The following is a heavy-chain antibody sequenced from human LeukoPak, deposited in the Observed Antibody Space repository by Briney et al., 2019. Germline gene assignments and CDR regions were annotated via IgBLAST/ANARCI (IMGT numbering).Heavy chain of an antibody. V-gene: IGHV3-23*01. CDR2: VSGADGTT. Sequence: GGSLRLSCAASGFTFSAYGMSWVRQSPRKGLEWVSGVSGADGTTYYADSVKGRFTISRDNSKSTLYLQMNNLRAEDTAVYYCAKHWSYCSTTSCFFSYYYYYMDVWGKGTTVTVSS. CDR3: AKHWSYCSTTSCFFSYYYYYMDV. J-gene: IGHJ6*03. CDR1: GFTFSAYG. D-gene: IGHD2-2*01.